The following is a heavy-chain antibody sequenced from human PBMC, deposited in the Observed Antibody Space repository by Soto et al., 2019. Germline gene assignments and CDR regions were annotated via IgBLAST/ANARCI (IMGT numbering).Heavy chain of an antibody. D-gene: IGHD3-22*01. Sequence: VASVKVSCKASGYTFTGYFIHWVRQAPGQGLEWMGWLNPNSGVTNYAQNFQDRVTMTRDTSISTAYMELSRLRSDDTAVYYCARVGTMIVVVIPPFDYWGQGTLVTVSS. CDR2: LNPNSGVT. J-gene: IGHJ4*02. CDR1: GYTFTGYF. V-gene: IGHV1-2*02. CDR3: ARVGTMIVVVIPPFDY.